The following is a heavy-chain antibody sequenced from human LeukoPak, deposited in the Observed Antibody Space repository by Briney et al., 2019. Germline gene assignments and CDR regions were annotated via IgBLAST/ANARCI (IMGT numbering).Heavy chain of an antibody. Sequence: SETLSLTCTVSGGSISSYYWSWIRQPPGKGLEWLGYIYYSGSTNYNPSLKSRVTISVDTTKNQFSLKLSSVTAADMAVYYCARGRPYPYYYYYMDVWGKGTTVTVSS. V-gene: IGHV4-59*01. D-gene: IGHD2-2*02. CDR3: ARGRPYPYYYYYMDV. CDR1: GGSISSYY. CDR2: IYYSGST. J-gene: IGHJ6*03.